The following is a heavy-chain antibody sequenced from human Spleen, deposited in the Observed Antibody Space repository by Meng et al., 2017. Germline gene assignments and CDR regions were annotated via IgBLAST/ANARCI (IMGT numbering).Heavy chain of an antibody. CDR3: AKTLLRSYYYDSSGSPDAFDI. Sequence: GGSLRLSCAASGFTFSSYAMSWVRQAPGKGLEWVSAISGSGGSTYYADSVKGRFTISRDNSKNTLYLQMNSLRAEDTAVYYCAKTLLRSYYYDSSGSPDAFDIWGQGTMVTVSS. CDR1: GFTFSSYA. CDR2: ISGSGGST. V-gene: IGHV3-23*01. D-gene: IGHD3-22*01. J-gene: IGHJ3*02.